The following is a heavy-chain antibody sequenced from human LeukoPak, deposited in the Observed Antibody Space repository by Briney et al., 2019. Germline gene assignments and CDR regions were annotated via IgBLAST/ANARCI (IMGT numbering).Heavy chain of an antibody. CDR3: ARVTKERVGGVYYFDY. J-gene: IGHJ4*02. Sequence: GGSLRLSCAASGFTFSDYDMHWVRQATGKGLEWVSAIGTAGDTYYTGSVKGRFTISRENAKNSLYLQMNSLRAGDTAVHYCARVTKERVGGVYYFDYWGQGTLVTVSS. V-gene: IGHV3-13*01. D-gene: IGHD1-1*01. CDR1: GFTFSDYD. CDR2: IGTAGDT.